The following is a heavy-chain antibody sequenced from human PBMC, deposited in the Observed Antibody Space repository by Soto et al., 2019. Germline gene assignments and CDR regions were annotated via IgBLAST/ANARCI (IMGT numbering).Heavy chain of an antibody. Sequence: PGGSLRLSCAASGFTFSSYAMSWVRQAPGKGLEWVSAISGSGGSTYYADSVKGRFTISRDNSKNTLYLQMNSLRAEDTAVYYCAKDQSGYSSSWYRNYYYGMDVWGQGTTVTVSS. V-gene: IGHV3-23*01. CDR2: ISGSGGST. J-gene: IGHJ6*02. CDR3: AKDQSGYSSSWYRNYYYGMDV. D-gene: IGHD6-13*01. CDR1: GFTFSSYA.